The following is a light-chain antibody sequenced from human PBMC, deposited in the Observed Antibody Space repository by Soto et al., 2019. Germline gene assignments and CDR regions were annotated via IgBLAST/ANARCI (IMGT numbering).Light chain of an antibody. CDR2: GAS. Sequence: EIVMTQSPATLSVSPGERATLSCRASQSVSSNLAWYQQKPGQAPRLLIYGASTRATGIPGRFSGSGPGTEFTLTISSLQSKDFAVYYCQQYNNWPPWTFGQGTKLEIK. J-gene: IGKJ2*02. CDR3: QQYNNWPPWT. CDR1: QSVSSN. V-gene: IGKV3-15*01.